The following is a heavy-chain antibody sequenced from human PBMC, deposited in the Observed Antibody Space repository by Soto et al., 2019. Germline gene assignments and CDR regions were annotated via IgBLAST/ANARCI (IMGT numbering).Heavy chain of an antibody. CDR1: GFTFSSYW. CDR2: INPDGSIT. Sequence: EEQLVESGGGLVQPGGSLRLSCAAAGFTFSSYWMHWVRQAPGKGLVWVSRINPDGSITTYADSVKGRFTISRDNAKNTLYLQMNRLRGDDTAVYYCARVPIGKYGVCNYWGQGSLVTVSS. J-gene: IGHJ4*02. D-gene: IGHD2-8*01. V-gene: IGHV3-74*01. CDR3: ARVPIGKYGVCNY.